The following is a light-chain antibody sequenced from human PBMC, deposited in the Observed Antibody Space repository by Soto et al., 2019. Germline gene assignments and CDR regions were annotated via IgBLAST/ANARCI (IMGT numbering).Light chain of an antibody. V-gene: IGKV2-28*01. J-gene: IGKJ2*01. CDR2: LGS. CDR3: MQALQTPYT. Sequence: EIVMTQSPLSLPVTPGEPASISCRSSQSLLHSNGYKYLDWYLQKPGQSPQLLIYLGSDRASGVPERFSGSGTGTDFTLKISRVEAEDVGVYYCMQALQTPYTFGQGTKLEIK. CDR1: QSLLHSNGYKY.